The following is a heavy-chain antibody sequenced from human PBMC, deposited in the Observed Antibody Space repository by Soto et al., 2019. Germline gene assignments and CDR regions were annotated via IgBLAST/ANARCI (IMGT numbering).Heavy chain of an antibody. J-gene: IGHJ4*02. CDR1: GGSFSGYY. D-gene: IGHD2-8*02. V-gene: IGHV4-34*01. Sequence: SETLSLTCAVYGGSFSGYYWTWIRQPPGTGLEWIGEINHSGSTNYNPSLKSRVTISVDTSKNQFSLKLTSVTAADTAVYYCARDKLTGNFDYWGQGTLVTVSS. CDR3: ARDKLTGNFDY. CDR2: INHSGST.